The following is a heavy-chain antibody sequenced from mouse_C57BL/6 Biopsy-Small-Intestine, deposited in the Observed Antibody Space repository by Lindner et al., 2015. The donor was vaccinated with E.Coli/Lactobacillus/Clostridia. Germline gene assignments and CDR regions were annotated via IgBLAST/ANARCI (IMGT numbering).Heavy chain of an antibody. CDR1: GFTFSNYA. J-gene: IGHJ2*01. CDR3: ARRHYDGYSFDY. D-gene: IGHD1-2*01. CDR2: VSSGGSYT. Sequence: VQLQESGGDLVKPGGSLKLSCAASGFTFSNYAMSWVRQTPDKRLEWVATVSSGGSYTYYPDSVKGRFTISRDNAKNTLYLRMSSLKSEDTAMYYCARRHYDGYSFDYWGQGTTLTVSS. V-gene: IGHV5-6*01.